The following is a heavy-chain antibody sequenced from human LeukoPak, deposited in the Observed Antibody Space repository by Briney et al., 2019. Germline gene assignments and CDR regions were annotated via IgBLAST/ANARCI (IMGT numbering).Heavy chain of an antibody. Sequence: QSGGSLRLSCAASGFTVSSNYMSWVRQAPGKGLEWVSVIYSGGSTYYADSVKGRFTISRDNSKNTLYLQMNSLRAEDTAVYYCARAGLYCSGGSCYHFVYWGQGTLVTVSS. CDR3: ARAGLYCSGGSCYHFVY. V-gene: IGHV3-53*01. J-gene: IGHJ4*02. CDR1: GFTVSSNY. CDR2: IYSGGST. D-gene: IGHD2-15*01.